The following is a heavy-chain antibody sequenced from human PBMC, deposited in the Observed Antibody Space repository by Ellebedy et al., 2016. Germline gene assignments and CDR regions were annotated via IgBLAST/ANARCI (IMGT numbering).Heavy chain of an antibody. V-gene: IGHV4-38-2*02. D-gene: IGHD3-9*01. J-gene: IGHJ3*02. Sequence: SETLSLTCTVSNDSISSGYWGWIRQPPGKGLEWIGTIFFSGNTVHNPSLSLKSRVTVSVDTSNNQFSLKLTSVTAADTAVYYCARVTKIDFLRPNDALDIWGQGTMVTASS. CDR3: ARVTKIDFLRPNDALDI. CDR1: NDSISSGY. CDR2: IFFSGNT.